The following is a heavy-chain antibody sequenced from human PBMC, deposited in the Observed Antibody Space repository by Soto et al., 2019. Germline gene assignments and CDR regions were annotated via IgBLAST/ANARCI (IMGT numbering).Heavy chain of an antibody. Sequence: QLQLQESGPGLVKPSETLSLTCTVSGGSISSSSYYWCWIRQPPGKGLEWIGSMYYSGSTYYNPSLRSRVTLSGDTAQSQFSLKVRSVAAADPAVYYCPRSIVVVPAAILGDAFDIWGQGRMVTVSS. D-gene: IGHD2-2*01. V-gene: IGHV4-39*01. J-gene: IGHJ3*02. CDR2: MYYSGST. CDR3: PRSIVVVPAAILGDAFDI. CDR1: GGSISSSSYY.